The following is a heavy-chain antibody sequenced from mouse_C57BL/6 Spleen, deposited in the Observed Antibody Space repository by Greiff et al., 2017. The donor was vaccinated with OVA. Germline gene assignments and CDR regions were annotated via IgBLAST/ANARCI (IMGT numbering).Heavy chain of an antibody. Sequence: EVQLQQSVAELVRPGASVKLSCTASGFTFKNTYMHWVKQRPEQGLAWIGRIDPANGNTKYAPKFPGKATITSDTSSNTAYLQLSSLTSEDTAIYYCARGSYGSSYEFAYWGQGTMVTVSA. CDR2: IDPANGNT. D-gene: IGHD1-1*01. J-gene: IGHJ3*01. CDR1: GFTFKNTY. CDR3: ARGSYGSSYEFAY. V-gene: IGHV14-3*01.